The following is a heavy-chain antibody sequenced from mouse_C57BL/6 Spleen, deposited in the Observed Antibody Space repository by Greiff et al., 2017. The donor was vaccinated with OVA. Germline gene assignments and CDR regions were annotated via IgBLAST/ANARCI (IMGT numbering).Heavy chain of an antibody. CDR3: ARRGGDYDYDEYYAMDY. D-gene: IGHD2-4*01. CDR1: GFSLSTSGMG. CDR2: IYWDDDT. V-gene: IGHV8-12*01. Sequence: QVTLKESGPGILQSSQTLSLTCSFSGFSLSTSGMGVSWIRQPSGKGLEWLAHIYWDDDTRYNTSLKSRLTISKDTSRNQVFLKITRVDTADTATYYCARRGGDYDYDEYYAMDYWGQGTSVTVSS. J-gene: IGHJ4*01.